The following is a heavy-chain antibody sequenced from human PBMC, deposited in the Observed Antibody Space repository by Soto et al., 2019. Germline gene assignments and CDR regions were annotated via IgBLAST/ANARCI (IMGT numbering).Heavy chain of an antibody. CDR2: IYYSGST. V-gene: IGHV4-39*01. Sequence: SETLSLTCTVSGGSISSSSYYWGWIRQPPGKGLEWIGSIYYSGSTYYNPSLKSRVTISVDTSKNQFSLKLSSVTAADTAVYYCARLDYYYGMDVWGQGTTVT. CDR1: GGSISSSSYY. J-gene: IGHJ6*02. CDR3: ARLDYYYGMDV.